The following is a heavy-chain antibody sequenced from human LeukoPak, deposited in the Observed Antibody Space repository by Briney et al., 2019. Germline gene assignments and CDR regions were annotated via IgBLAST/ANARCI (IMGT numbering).Heavy chain of an antibody. CDR3: VRDGGVSGYDLLDY. J-gene: IGHJ4*02. CDR2: INQDGSKK. CDR1: GFTFSSYG. Sequence: GGSLRLSCAASGFTFSSYGMHWVRQAPGKGLEWVAHINQDGSKKYYMDSVKARFTISRDNAKNSLSLQMNSLRAEDTAVYYCVRDGGVSGYDLLDYWGQGTLVTVSS. D-gene: IGHD5-12*01. V-gene: IGHV3-7*01.